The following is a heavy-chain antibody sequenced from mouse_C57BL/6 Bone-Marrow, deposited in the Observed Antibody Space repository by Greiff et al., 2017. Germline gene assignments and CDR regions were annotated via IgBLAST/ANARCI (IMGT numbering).Heavy chain of an antibody. J-gene: IGHJ1*03. Sequence: QVQLQQPGAELVMPGASVKLSCKASGYTFTSYWMHWVKQRPGQGLEWIGEIDPSDSYTNYNQKFKGKSTLTVDKSSSTAYMQLSSLTSEDSAVYYGARGADYDYDVEYCDVWGTGTTVTVSS. CDR1: GYTFTSYW. CDR2: IDPSDSYT. V-gene: IGHV1-69*01. CDR3: ARGADYDYDVEYCDV. D-gene: IGHD2-4*01.